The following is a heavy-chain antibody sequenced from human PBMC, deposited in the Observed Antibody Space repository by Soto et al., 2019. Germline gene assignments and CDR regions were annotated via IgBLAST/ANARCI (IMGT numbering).Heavy chain of an antibody. D-gene: IGHD3-22*01. CDR2: IYYSGST. V-gene: IGHV4-31*03. CDR1: GGSISGGGYY. J-gene: IGHJ4*02. CDR3: ARAYYYDSSPPGY. Sequence: PSETLSLTCTVSGGSISGGGYYWSWIRQHPGKGLEWIGYIYYSGSTYYNPSLKSRVTISVDTSKNQFSLKLSSVTAADTAVYYCARAYYYDSSPPGYWGQGTLVIVSS.